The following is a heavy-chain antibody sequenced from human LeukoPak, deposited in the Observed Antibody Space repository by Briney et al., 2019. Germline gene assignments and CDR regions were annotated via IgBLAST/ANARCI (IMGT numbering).Heavy chain of an antibody. D-gene: IGHD3-3*01. CDR1: GDSISSGAYY. Sequence: SETLSLTCTVSGDSISSGAYYWSWIRQHPGKGLEWIGYICYSGSTDYNPSLKSRVTVSVDKSNKQFSLKLSSVTAADTAVYYCARGGYDFWSGYSNDAFDIWGQGTMVAVSS. V-gene: IGHV4-31*03. CDR2: ICYSGST. J-gene: IGHJ3*02. CDR3: ARGGYDFWSGYSNDAFDI.